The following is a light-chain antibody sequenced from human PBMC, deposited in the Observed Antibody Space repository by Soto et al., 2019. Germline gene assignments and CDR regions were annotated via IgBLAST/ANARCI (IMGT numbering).Light chain of an antibody. CDR1: QTISSW. J-gene: IGKJ1*01. Sequence: IHMTQSTSTLSGSVGNRVTITCRASQTISSWLAWYQQKPGKAPKLLIYKASTLKSGVPSRFSGSGYGTEFNLTISSLQTDDFATYYCQHYNSYSEAFGQGTKVDIK. V-gene: IGKV1-5*03. CDR3: QHYNSYSEA. CDR2: KAS.